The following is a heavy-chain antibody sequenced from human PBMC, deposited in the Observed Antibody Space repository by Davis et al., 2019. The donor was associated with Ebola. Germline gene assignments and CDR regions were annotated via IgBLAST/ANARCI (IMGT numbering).Heavy chain of an antibody. CDR2: MNPNSGNT. V-gene: IGHV1-8*01. D-gene: IGHD5-12*01. J-gene: IGHJ5*01. Sequence: AASVKVYCKASGYTFTNYDVHWVRQGTGQGLEWIGWMNPNSGNTGYGQKFQGRVTMTRNTSISTAYMELSSLTSEDTAVYYCARGRKVARMGSWFDSWGQGTLVTVSS. CDR1: GYTFTNYD. CDR3: ARGRKVARMGSWFDS.